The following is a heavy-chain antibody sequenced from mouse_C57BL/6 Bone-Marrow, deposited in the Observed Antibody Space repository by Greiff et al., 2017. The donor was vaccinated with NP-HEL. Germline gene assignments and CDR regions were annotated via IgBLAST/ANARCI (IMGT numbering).Heavy chain of an antibody. CDR1: GFSLTSYG. J-gene: IGHJ4*01. V-gene: IGHV2-2*01. CDR3: ARNPYDYGFPYAMDY. CDR2: IWSGGST. D-gene: IGHD2-4*01. Sequence: QVQLKESGPGLVQPSQSLSITCTVSGFSLTSYGVHWVRQSPGKGLEWLGVIWSGGSTDYNAAFISRLSISKDNSKSQVFFKMNSLQADDTAIYYCARNPYDYGFPYAMDYWGQGTSVTVSS.